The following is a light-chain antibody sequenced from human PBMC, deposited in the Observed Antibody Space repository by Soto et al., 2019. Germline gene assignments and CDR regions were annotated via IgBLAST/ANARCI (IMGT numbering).Light chain of an antibody. CDR1: QSVSDN. CDR3: QQFNKWPPSWT. V-gene: IGKV3-15*01. CDR2: DAS. Sequence: EIVMTQSPAALSVSPGERATLSCRASQSVSDNLAWYQQKPGQAPRLIIYDASTRATGVPGRFSGSGSGTDFTLTISSLQSEDFAIYYCQQFNKWPPSWTFGQGTKVDIK. J-gene: IGKJ1*01.